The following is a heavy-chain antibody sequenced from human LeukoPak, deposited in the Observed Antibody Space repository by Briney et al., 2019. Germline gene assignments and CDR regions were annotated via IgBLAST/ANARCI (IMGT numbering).Heavy chain of an antibody. CDR2: IRYDGSNK. D-gene: IGHD6-19*01. V-gene: IGHV3-30*02. CDR1: GFTFSSYG. Sequence: PGGSLRLSCAASGFTFSSYGMHWVRQAPGKGLEWVAFIRYDGSNKYYADSVKGRFTISRDNSKNTLYLQMNSLRAEDTAVYYCAKDRIAVAGGEAFDIWGQGTMVTVFS. CDR3: AKDRIAVAGGEAFDI. J-gene: IGHJ3*02.